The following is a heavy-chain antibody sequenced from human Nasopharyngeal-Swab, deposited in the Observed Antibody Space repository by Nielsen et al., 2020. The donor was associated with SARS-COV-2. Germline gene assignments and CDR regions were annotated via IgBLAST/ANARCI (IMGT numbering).Heavy chain of an antibody. CDR2: IKQDGSEK. CDR3: ARETYYDYVWGSYRADYYYGMDV. D-gene: IGHD3-16*02. Sequence: GGSLRLSCAASGFTFSSYWMSWVRQAPGKGLEWVANIKQDGSEKYYVDSVKGRFTISRDNAKNPLYLQMNSLRAEDTAVYYCARETYYDYVWGSYRADYYYGMDVWGQGTTVTVSS. V-gene: IGHV3-7*01. CDR1: GFTFSSYW. J-gene: IGHJ6*02.